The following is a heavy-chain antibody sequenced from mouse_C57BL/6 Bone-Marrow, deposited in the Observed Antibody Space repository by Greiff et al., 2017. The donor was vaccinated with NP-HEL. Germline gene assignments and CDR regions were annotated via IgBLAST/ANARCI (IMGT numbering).Heavy chain of an antibody. J-gene: IGHJ1*03. CDR3: ARGRLPRYFDV. CDR2: IYPSDSET. D-gene: IGHD3-2*02. V-gene: IGHV1-61*01. Sequence: VQLQQSGAELVRPGSSVKLSCKASGYTFTSYWMDWVKQRPGQGLEWIGNIYPSDSETHYNQKFKDKATLTVDKSSSTAYMQLSSLTSEDSAVYYCARGRLPRYFDVWGTGTTVTVSS. CDR1: GYTFTSYW.